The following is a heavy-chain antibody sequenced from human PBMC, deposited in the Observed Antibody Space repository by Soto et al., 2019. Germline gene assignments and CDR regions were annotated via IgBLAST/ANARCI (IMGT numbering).Heavy chain of an antibody. CDR2: IKHTAIT. CDR3: ARRKASFVEWSSPIPYYFDY. V-gene: IGHV4-34*01. D-gene: IGHD3-3*01. CDR1: GGSFSGYY. J-gene: IGHJ4*02. Sequence: QVQLQQSGAGLLKPSETLSLTCAFYGGSFSGYYWSWIRQPPVKGLEWIGKIKHTAITNYNTSLKRRVTISVDTSKNQFSLKLSSVTAADTAVYYCARRKASFVEWSSPIPYYFDYWGQGTLVTVSS.